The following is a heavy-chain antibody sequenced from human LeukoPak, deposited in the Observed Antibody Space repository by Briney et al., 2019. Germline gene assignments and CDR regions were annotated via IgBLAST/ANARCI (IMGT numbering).Heavy chain of an antibody. Sequence: GESLKISCKGSGYNFNNYWIGWVRQMPGKGLEWMGIIYPGDSDTRYSPSFQGQVTMSADQSITTAYLQWNSLKASDTAMYFCARTIAFYYDSSSYMDFWGQGTLVAVSS. V-gene: IGHV5-51*01. CDR1: GYNFNNYW. CDR3: ARTIAFYYDSSSYMDF. CDR2: IYPGDSDT. J-gene: IGHJ4*02. D-gene: IGHD3-22*01.